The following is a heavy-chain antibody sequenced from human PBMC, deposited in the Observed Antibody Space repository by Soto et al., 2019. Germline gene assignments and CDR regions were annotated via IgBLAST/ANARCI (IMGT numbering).Heavy chain of an antibody. Sequence: GGSLRLSCATSGFSLSSYAMHWVRQAPGKGLEWVALMSYDETKKYYADSVKGRFTISRDTSKNTLFLQMNNLRVEDTAVYYCAKDRRDGDFMHILLLDFWGQGALVIVSS. J-gene: IGHJ4*02. CDR3: AKDRRDGDFMHILLLDF. CDR1: GFSLSSYA. V-gene: IGHV3-30*18. CDR2: MSYDETKK. D-gene: IGHD2-21*02.